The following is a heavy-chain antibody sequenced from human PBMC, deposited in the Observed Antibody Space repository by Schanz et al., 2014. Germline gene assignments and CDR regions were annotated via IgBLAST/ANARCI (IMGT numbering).Heavy chain of an antibody. CDR2: IKSKTDGGTR. Sequence: EVQLLESGGGLVQPGGSLRLSCLASGFAFSSYVMSWVRQAPGKGLQWVARIKSKTDGGTRDYAAPVKGRFTISTDDSKNTEYLQMSSLQAEDTAGYYCTADLWFGAVGGVWWGQGTLVTVAS. CDR1: GFAFSSYV. J-gene: IGHJ4*02. CDR3: TADLWFGAVGGVW. V-gene: IGHV3-15*01. D-gene: IGHD3-10*01.